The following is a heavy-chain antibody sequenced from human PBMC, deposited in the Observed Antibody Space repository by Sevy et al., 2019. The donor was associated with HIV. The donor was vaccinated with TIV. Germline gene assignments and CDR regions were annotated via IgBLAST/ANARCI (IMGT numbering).Heavy chain of an antibody. CDR1: GGTFSSYA. Sequence: ASVKVSCKASGGTFSSYAISWVRQAPGQGLEWMGGIIPIFGTANYAQKFQGRVTITADESTSTAYMELSSLRSEDTAVYYCARVPRRVPAAIRVGDYYYYGMDVWGQGTTVTVSS. CDR2: IIPIFGTA. J-gene: IGHJ6*02. CDR3: ARVPRRVPAAIRVGDYYYYGMDV. D-gene: IGHD2-2*02. V-gene: IGHV1-69*13.